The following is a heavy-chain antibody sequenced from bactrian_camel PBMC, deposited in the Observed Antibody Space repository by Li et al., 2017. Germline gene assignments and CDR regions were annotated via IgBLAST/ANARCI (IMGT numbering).Heavy chain of an antibody. CDR2: INTGGGTT. D-gene: IGHD7*01. J-gene: IGHJ4*01. V-gene: IGHV3S40*01. CDR1: GFIFSAYY. CDR3: AADRSVCALVRTGHGGPDKY. Sequence: DVQLVESGGGLVQPGGSLRLSCAASGFIFSAYYMNWVRQAPGKGLEWVSGINTGGGTTYYADSMKGRFTISRDNAKNTVYLQMNSLKPEDTAMYYCAADRSVCALVRTGHGGPDKYWGQGTQVTVS.